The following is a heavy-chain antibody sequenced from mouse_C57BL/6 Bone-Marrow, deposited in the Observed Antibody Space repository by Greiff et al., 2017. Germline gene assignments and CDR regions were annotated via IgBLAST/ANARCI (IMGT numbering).Heavy chain of an antibody. CDR3: ARKRIITTVVDWYFDV. CDR2: IHPNSGST. CDR1: GYTFTSYW. V-gene: IGHV1-64*01. J-gene: IGHJ1*03. D-gene: IGHD1-1*01. Sequence: QVQLQQPGAELVKPGASVKLSCKASGYTFTSYWMHWVKQRPGQGLEWIGMIHPNSGSTNYHEKFKSKATLTVDKSSSTAYMQLSSLTSEDSAVYYCARKRIITTVVDWYFDVWGTGTTVTVSS.